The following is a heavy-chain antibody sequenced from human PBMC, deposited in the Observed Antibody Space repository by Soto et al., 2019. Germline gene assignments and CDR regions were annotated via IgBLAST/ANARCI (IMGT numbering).Heavy chain of an antibody. J-gene: IGHJ4*02. D-gene: IGHD3-22*01. CDR1: GYTFTSYG. V-gene: IGHV1-18*01. CDR2: ISAYNGNT. CDR3: AREGDSSGSMFDY. Sequence: ASVKVSCKASGYTFTSYGISWVRQAPGQGLEWMGWISAYNGNTNYAQKFQGRVTITADESTSTAYMELSSLRSEDTAAYYCAREGDSSGSMFDYWGQGTLVTVSS.